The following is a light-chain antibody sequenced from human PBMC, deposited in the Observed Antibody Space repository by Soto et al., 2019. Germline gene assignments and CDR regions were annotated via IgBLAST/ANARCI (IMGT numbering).Light chain of an antibody. CDR3: SSYAGSNTVM. J-gene: IGLJ3*02. V-gene: IGLV2-8*01. Sequence: QSALTQPPSASGSPGQSVTISCTGTSRDVGGSNCVSWYQQYPGKAPKLMIYEVSKRPSGVPDRFSGSKSGNTASLTVSGLQAEDEADYYCSSYAGSNTVMFGGGTKLTVL. CDR2: EVS. CDR1: SRDVGGSNC.